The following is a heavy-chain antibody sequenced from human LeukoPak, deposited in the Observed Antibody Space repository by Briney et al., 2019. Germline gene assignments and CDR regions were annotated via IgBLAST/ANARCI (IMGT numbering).Heavy chain of an antibody. Sequence: SETLSLTCTVSGGSISSYYWSWIRQPPGKGLEWIGYIYYSGSTNYNPSLKSRVTISVDTSKNQFSLKLNSVTAADTAVYHCAKKGGFSYGDPFDYWGQGALVTVSS. CDR2: IYYSGST. CDR3: AKKGGFSYGDPFDY. CDR1: GGSISSYY. J-gene: IGHJ4*02. V-gene: IGHV4-59*01. D-gene: IGHD5-18*01.